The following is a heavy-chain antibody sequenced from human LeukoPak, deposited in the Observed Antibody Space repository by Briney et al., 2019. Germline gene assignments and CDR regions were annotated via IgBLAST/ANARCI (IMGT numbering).Heavy chain of an antibody. J-gene: IGHJ4*02. CDR1: GFTLSSYW. CDR3: ARDLRVVAVGIAAPKGY. CDR2: IKQDGSEK. V-gene: IGHV3-7*01. Sequence: PGGSLRLSCAASGFTLSSYWMSWVRQAPGKGLEWVANIKQDGSEKYYVDSVKGRFTISRDNAKNSLYLQMNSLRAEDTAVYYCARDLRVVAVGIAAPKGYWGQGTLVTVSS. D-gene: IGHD6-13*01.